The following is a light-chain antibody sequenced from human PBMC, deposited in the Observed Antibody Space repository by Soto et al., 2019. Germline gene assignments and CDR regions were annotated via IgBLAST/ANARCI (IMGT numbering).Light chain of an antibody. CDR2: KAS. CDR3: QQYSSYSWT. J-gene: IGKJ1*01. Sequence: DIQMTQSPSTLSASVGDRVIITCRASQTISYWLAWYQQKPGKAPKLLISKASILERGVPSRFSGSGSGTEFTLTISNLQPDDFATYYCQQYSSYSWTFSQGTKVEIK. CDR1: QTISYW. V-gene: IGKV1-5*03.